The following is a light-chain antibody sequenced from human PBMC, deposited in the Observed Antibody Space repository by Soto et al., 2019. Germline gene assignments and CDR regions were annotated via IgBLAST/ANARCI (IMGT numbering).Light chain of an antibody. CDR1: SSNIGSYA. J-gene: IGLJ2*01. V-gene: IGLV1-44*01. Sequence: QSVLTQPPSASGTPGQRITISCSGNSSNIGSYAVNWFQQLPETAPTLLIYANNQRPSGVPDRFSASKSGTSASLAISGLQSEDEADYFCTAWDDSLTGPVFGGGTQLTVL. CDR2: ANN. CDR3: TAWDDSLTGPV.